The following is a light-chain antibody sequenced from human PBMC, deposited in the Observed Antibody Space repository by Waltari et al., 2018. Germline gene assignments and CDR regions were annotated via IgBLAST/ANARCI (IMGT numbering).Light chain of an antibody. Sequence: SYDLTQSPSVSVSPGQTASITCSGDKLGDKDASWYQQKPGQSPILGIYQNDKRPSGIPGRFSGSSSGNIATLTISGTQAMDETGYYCQAWDSGSVIFGGGTKLTVL. V-gene: IGLV3-1*01. CDR3: QAWDSGSVI. CDR1: KLGDKD. J-gene: IGLJ2*01. CDR2: QND.